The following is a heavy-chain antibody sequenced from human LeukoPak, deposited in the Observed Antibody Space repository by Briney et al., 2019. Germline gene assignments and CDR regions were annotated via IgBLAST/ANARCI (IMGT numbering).Heavy chain of an antibody. CDR3: ARQTYSSGEAEYFQH. CDR2: IYYSGRT. J-gene: IGHJ1*01. CDR1: GGSISSSDYY. V-gene: IGHV4-39*01. D-gene: IGHD6-19*01. Sequence: SETLSLTCTVSGGSISSSDYYWGWIRQPPGKGLEWIVSIYYSGRTYYTPSLESRVTISVDTSKNRFSLKLTSMTAADTAVYYCARQTYSSGEAEYFQHWGQGALVTVSS.